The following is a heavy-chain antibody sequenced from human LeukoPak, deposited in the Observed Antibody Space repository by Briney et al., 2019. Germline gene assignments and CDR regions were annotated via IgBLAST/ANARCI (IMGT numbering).Heavy chain of an antibody. CDR1: GFTFSTYG. D-gene: IGHD5-12*01. CDR3: AKDGAWLRFDD. V-gene: IGHV3-23*01. J-gene: IGHJ4*02. Sequence: GGSLRLSCADSGFTFSTYGMNWVRQAPGKGLEWVSGVSPSGDITYYADSVKGRFTISRDNSKNTVYLQMNNVRAEDTAVYYCAKDGAWLRFDDWGQGTLVTVSS. CDR2: VSPSGDIT.